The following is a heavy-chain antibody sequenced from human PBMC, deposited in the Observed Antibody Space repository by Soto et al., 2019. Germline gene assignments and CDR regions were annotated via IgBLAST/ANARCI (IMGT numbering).Heavy chain of an antibody. Sequence: GGSLRLSCAASGFSFSSYGMEWVRLAPGKGLEWVAATTYDGGIKHYVDSVKGRFTISRDNSKNTLYLQMNSLRVEDTATYYCAKDPPDYGSVPFDIWGQGTMVTVSS. D-gene: IGHD3-10*01. J-gene: IGHJ3*02. CDR1: GFSFSSYG. V-gene: IGHV3-30*18. CDR3: AKDPPDYGSVPFDI. CDR2: TTYDGGIK.